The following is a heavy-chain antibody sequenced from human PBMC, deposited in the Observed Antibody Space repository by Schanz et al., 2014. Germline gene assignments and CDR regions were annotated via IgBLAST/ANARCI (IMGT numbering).Heavy chain of an antibody. J-gene: IGHJ4*02. V-gene: IGHV3-23*01. CDR2: ISSGGGST. CDR1: GFSFTTYA. D-gene: IGHD3-10*01. Sequence: EVQLLESGGGLVQPGGSLRLSCASSGFSFTTYAMSWVRQAPGKGLEWVSSISSGGGSTYYADSVKGRFTISRDNSKNTLYLQMSSLRAEDTAVYYCARIGGSVFDYWAQGTLVTVSS. CDR3: ARIGGSVFDY.